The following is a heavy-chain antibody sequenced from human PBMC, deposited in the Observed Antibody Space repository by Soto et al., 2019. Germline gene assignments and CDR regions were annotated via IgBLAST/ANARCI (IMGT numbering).Heavy chain of an antibody. CDR1: GGSISSSSYY. J-gene: IGHJ4*02. D-gene: IGHD3-10*01. Sequence: PSETLFLTCTVSGGSISSSSYYWGWIRQPPGKGLECIGSIYYSGSTYDNPSLKSRVTISVDTPKNQFSLSLSSVTAADTAVYYCARLARYYGLGSYHYYFDYWGQGALVTVSS. CDR2: IYYSGST. V-gene: IGHV4-39*01. CDR3: ARLARYYGLGSYHYYFDY.